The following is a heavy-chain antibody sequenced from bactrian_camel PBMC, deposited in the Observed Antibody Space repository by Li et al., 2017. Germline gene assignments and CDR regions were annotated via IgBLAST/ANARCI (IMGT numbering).Heavy chain of an antibody. CDR2: IKLDGSST. Sequence: VQLVESGGVSVQSGGSLRLSCAASGFTFSAYDMSWVRQAPGKGLEWISAIKLDGSSTHYADSVKGRFTISRDNAKNTLYLHMNNLRADDTAMYYCAIGLFADFGLGRGTQVTVS. V-gene: IGHV3S40*01. CDR1: GFTFSAYD. D-gene: IGHD5*01. J-gene: IGHJ4*01.